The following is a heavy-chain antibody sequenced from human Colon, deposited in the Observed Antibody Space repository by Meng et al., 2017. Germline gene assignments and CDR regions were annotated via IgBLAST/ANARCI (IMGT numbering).Heavy chain of an antibody. CDR2: INHSGRT. V-gene: IGHV4-34*01. CDR3: ARGVAGGLGIHFDY. Sequence: VKLQPWVADPLKPARPLSLTSAVYGGSFSGYYWNWIRQSPGKGLDWIGQINHSGRTIYNPSLKSRVTTSIDTSKNQFSLNLTSATAADTAVYYCARGVAGGLGIHFDYWGQGTLVTVSS. D-gene: IGHD3-16*01. CDR1: GGSFSGYY. J-gene: IGHJ4*02.